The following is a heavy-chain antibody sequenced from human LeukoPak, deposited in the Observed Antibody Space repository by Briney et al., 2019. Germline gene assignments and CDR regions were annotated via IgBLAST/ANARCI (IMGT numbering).Heavy chain of an antibody. Sequence: PSETLSLTCTVSGGSISSHYWSWIRQPPGKGLEWIGYIYYSGSTNYNPSLKSRVTISVDTSKNQFSLKLSSVTAADTAVYYCARHPGYYDRGFDPWGQGTLVTVSS. V-gene: IGHV4-59*11. D-gene: IGHD3-22*01. CDR2: IYYSGST. J-gene: IGHJ5*02. CDR1: GGSISSHY. CDR3: ARHPGYYDRGFDP.